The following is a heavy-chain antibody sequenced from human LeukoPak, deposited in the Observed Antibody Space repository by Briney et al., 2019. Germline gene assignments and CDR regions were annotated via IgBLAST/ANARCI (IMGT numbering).Heavy chain of an antibody. CDR3: ARLYDSSGYYANYFDY. V-gene: IGHV3-53*01. D-gene: IGHD3-22*01. CDR2: IYSGGST. Sequence: GGSLRLSCAASGFTVSSNYMSWVRQAPGKGLEWVSVIYSGGSTYYADSVKGRFTISRDNSKNTLYLQMNSLRAEDTAVYYCARLYDSSGYYANYFDYWGQGILVTVSS. CDR1: GFTVSSNY. J-gene: IGHJ4*02.